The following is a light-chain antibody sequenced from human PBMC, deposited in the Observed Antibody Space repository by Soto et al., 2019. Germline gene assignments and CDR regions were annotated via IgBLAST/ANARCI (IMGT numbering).Light chain of an antibody. V-gene: IGKV3-15*01. CDR1: QSVSSN. CDR3: QQSNNWPRT. Sequence: EIVRTQSPATLSVSPGERATLSCRASQSVSSNLAWYQQKPGQAPRLLIYGASTRATGIPARFSGSGSGTEFTLTISSLQSEDFAVYYCQQSNNWPRTFGQGTKVDI. CDR2: GAS. J-gene: IGKJ1*01.